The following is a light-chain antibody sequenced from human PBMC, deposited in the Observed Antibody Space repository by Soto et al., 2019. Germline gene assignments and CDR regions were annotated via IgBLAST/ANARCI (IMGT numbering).Light chain of an antibody. Sequence: QPVLTQSPSASASLGASVKLTCTLSSGHSSYAIAWHQQQPEKGPRYLIKLHSDGSHSKGDEFPDRFSGSSSGAERYLTISSLQSEDVADYYCNTWGTGIQDVVFGGGTKLTVL. CDR1: SGHSSYA. CDR2: LHSDGSH. J-gene: IGLJ2*01. V-gene: IGLV4-69*01. CDR3: NTWGTGIQDVV.